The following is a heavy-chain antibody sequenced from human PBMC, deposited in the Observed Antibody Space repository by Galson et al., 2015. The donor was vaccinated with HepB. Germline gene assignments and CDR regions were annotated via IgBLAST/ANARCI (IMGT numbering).Heavy chain of an antibody. CDR1: GFTFSSYA. D-gene: IGHD6-13*01. V-gene: IGHV3-30-3*01. J-gene: IGHJ4*02. CDR2: ISYDGSNK. CDR3: ARPSEMYSSPYYFDY. Sequence: SLRLSCAASGFTFSSYAMHWVRQAPGKGLEWVAVISYDGSNKYNADSVKGRFTISRDNSKNTLYLQMNSLRAEDTAVYYCARPSEMYSSPYYFDYWGQGTLVTVSS.